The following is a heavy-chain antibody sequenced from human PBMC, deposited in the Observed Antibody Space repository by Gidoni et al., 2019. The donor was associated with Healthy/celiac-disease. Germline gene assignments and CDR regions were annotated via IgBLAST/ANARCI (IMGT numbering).Heavy chain of an antibody. V-gene: IGHV3-23*01. CDR2: ISGSGGST. D-gene: IGHD2-21*02. CDR3: AKEHIVVVTAGD. Sequence: EVQLLESGGGLVQPGGSLRLSCAASGLPFSSYAMSWVRQAPGKGLEWVSAISGSGGSTYYADSVKGRFTISRDNSKNTLYLQMNSLRAEDTAVYYCAKEHIVVVTAGDWGQGTLVTVSS. J-gene: IGHJ4*02. CDR1: GLPFSSYA.